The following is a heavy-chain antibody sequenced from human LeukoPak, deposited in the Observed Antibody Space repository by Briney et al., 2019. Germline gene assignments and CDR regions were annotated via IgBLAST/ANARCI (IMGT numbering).Heavy chain of an antibody. CDR3: AKGYGSGSYSTDF. Sequence: GGSLRLSCAASGFTFSNFGMHWVRQAPGKGLEWVSFISYDGSNKYYADSVKGRFTISRDSSKNTLYLQMNCLRAEDTAVHYCAKGYGSGSYSTDFWGQGDLVTVSS. V-gene: IGHV3-30*18. D-gene: IGHD3-10*01. CDR2: ISYDGSNK. CDR1: GFTFSNFG. J-gene: IGHJ4*02.